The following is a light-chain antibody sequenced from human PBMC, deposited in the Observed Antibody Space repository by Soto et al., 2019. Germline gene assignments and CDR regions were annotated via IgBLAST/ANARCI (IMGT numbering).Light chain of an antibody. CDR2: SNT. CDR1: SSNIATNY. Sequence: QSVLTQPPSVSGTPGQGVTISCSGGSSNIATNYVYWYQLLPGTAPNLVIFSNTIRPPRVPDRFSGSKSGASASLVISGLRSEDEADYYCAAWDDNLNGWVFGGGTKLTVL. J-gene: IGLJ3*02. V-gene: IGLV1-47*02. CDR3: AAWDDNLNGWV.